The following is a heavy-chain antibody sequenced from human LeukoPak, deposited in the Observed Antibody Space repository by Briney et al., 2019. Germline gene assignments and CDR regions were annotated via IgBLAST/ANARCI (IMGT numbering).Heavy chain of an antibody. CDR2: ISGSGGST. CDR3: AKFPGTSDYWTFDS. J-gene: IGHJ4*02. Sequence: GGSLRLSCATSGFTFSSYAMSWVRQAPGKGLEWVSGISGSGGSTFYADSAKGRFTITRDNSKNTLYLQMNSLRVEDTALYFCAKFPGTSDYWTFDSWGQGTLVTVSS. V-gene: IGHV3-23*01. D-gene: IGHD5-12*01. CDR1: GFTFSSYA.